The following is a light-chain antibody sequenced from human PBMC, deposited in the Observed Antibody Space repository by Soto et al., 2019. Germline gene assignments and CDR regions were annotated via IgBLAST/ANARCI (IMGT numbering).Light chain of an antibody. Sequence: DLQMTQSPSSLSASVGDRVTITCQASQEISNYLNWYQQQPGKAPKLLIYDASNLETGVPSRFSGSGSGTDFTFTISSLQAEDIATYYCQQYDNLPYTFGQGTKLEIK. V-gene: IGKV1-33*01. CDR3: QQYDNLPYT. J-gene: IGKJ2*01. CDR2: DAS. CDR1: QEISNY.